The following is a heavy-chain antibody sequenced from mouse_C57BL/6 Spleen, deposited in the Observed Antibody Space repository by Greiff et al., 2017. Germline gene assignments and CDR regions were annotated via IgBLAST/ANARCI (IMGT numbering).Heavy chain of an antibody. V-gene: IGHV1-26*01. D-gene: IGHD1-1*01. CDR3: ARSLLYGSPYYFDY. CDR1: GYTFTDYY. CDR2: INPNNGGT. J-gene: IGHJ2*01. Sequence: EVQLQQSGPELVKPGASVKISCKASGYTFTDYYMNWVKQSHGKSLEWIGDINPNNGGTSYNQKFKGKATLTVDKSSSTAYMELRSLTSEDSAVYYCARSLLYGSPYYFDYWGQGTTLTVSS.